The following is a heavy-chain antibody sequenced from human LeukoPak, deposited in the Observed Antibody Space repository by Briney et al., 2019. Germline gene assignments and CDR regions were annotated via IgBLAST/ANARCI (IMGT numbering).Heavy chain of an antibody. J-gene: IGHJ6*02. CDR1: GYTFTSYA. CDR2: INAGNGNT. CDR3: ARDLGDVGYYYYGMDV. Sequence: GASVKVSCKASGYTFTSYAMHWVRQAPGQRLEWMGWINAGNGNTKYSQKFQGRVTTTRDTSASTAYMELSSLRSEDTAVYYCARDLGDVGYYYYGMDVWGQGTTVTVSS. V-gene: IGHV1-3*01. D-gene: IGHD3-16*01.